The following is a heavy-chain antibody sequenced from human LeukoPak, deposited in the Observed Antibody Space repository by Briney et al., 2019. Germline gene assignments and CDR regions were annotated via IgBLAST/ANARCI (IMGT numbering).Heavy chain of an antibody. J-gene: IGHJ4*02. V-gene: IGHV4-38-2*01. CDR3: ARQNRASWNYFDY. Sequence: SETLSLTCAVSGYSISSGYYWGWIRQPPGKRLEWIGSIYHSGSTYYNPSLKSRVTISVDTSKDQFSLKLSSVTAADTAVYYCARQNRASWNYFDYWGQGTLVTVSS. D-gene: IGHD1-26*01. CDR1: GYSISSGYY. CDR2: IYHSGST.